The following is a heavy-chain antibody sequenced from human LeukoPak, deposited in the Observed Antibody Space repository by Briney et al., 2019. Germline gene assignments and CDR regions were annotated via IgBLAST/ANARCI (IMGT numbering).Heavy chain of an antibody. V-gene: IGHV1-8*03. Sequence: ASVKVSCKASGYTFTSYDINWVRQATGQGLEWMGWMNPNSGNTGYAQKFQGRVTITRNTSISTAYMELSSLRSEDTAVYYCARVVGRYYYYYMDVWGKGTTVTVSS. CDR3: ARVVGRYYYYYMDV. CDR2: MNPNSGNT. D-gene: IGHD2-2*01. J-gene: IGHJ6*03. CDR1: GYTFTSYD.